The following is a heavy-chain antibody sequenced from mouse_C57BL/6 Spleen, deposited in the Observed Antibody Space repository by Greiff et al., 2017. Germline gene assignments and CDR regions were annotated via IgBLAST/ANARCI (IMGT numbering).Heavy chain of an antibody. CDR3: ARWGSSLDY. Sequence: EVKLQESGPELVKPGASVTISCTASGYSFTGYYMNWVQQSPEKSLEWIGEINPSTGGTTYNQKFKAKATLTVDKSSSTAYMQLKRLTSEDSAVYYCARWGSSLDYWGQGTTLTVSS. J-gene: IGHJ2*01. V-gene: IGHV1-42*01. D-gene: IGHD1-1*01. CDR1: GYSFTGYY. CDR2: INPSTGGT.